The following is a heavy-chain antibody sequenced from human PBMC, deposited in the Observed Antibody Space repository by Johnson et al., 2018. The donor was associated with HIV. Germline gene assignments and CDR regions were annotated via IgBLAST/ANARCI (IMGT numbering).Heavy chain of an antibody. CDR3: ARVKGSTIFGVVRPHGAFDI. Sequence: QVQLVESGGGVVQPGRSLRLSCAASGFTFSSYAMHWVRQAPGKGLEWVAVISYDGSNKYYADSVKGRFTISRDNSKNTLYLQMNSLRAEDTAVYYCARVKGSTIFGVVRPHGAFDIWGQGTMVTVSS. V-gene: IGHV3-30-3*01. D-gene: IGHD3-3*01. CDR2: ISYDGSNK. CDR1: GFTFSSYA. J-gene: IGHJ3*02.